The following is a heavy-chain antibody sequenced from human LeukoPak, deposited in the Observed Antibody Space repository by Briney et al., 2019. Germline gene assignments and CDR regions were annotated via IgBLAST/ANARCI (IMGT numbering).Heavy chain of an antibody. CDR3: ARGMIGYQLLTVDY. Sequence: ASVKVSCKASGYTFTGYYMHWVRQARGQGLEWMGRINPNSGGTNYAQKFQGRVTMTRDTSISTAYMELSRLRSDDTAVYYCARGMIGYQLLTVDYWGQGTLVTVSS. CDR1: GYTFTGYY. CDR2: INPNSGGT. V-gene: IGHV1-2*06. J-gene: IGHJ4*02. D-gene: IGHD2-2*01.